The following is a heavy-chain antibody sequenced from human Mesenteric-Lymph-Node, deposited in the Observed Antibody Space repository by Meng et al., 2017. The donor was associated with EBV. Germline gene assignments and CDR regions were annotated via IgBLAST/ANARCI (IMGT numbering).Heavy chain of an antibody. J-gene: IGHJ5*02. CDR1: GFTFSDYY. D-gene: IGHD6-19*01. CDR2: ISSSGSTK. CDR3: ARDHTSGWFDP. V-gene: IGHV3-11*01. Sequence: LVDSGGGLVEPGGSLRLSCAASGFTFSDYYMSWIRQAPGKGLEWVSYISSSGSTKYYADSVKGRFTISRDNVKKSLFLQMNSLRAEDTAVYYCARDHTSGWFDPWCQGTLVTVSS.